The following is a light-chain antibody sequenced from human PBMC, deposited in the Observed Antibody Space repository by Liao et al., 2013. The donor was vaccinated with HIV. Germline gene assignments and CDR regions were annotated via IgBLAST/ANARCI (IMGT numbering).Light chain of an antibody. V-gene: IGLV3-21*04. CDR1: NIGSKS. Sequence: SYVLTQPPSVSVAPGKTARITCGGNNIGSKSVHWYQQKPGQAPVLVIYYDSDRPSGIPERFSASKSGNTATLTISRVEAGDEADYYCQVWDSSSDPYYVFGSGTKVSVL. J-gene: IGLJ1*01. CDR2: YDS. CDR3: QVWDSSSDPYYV.